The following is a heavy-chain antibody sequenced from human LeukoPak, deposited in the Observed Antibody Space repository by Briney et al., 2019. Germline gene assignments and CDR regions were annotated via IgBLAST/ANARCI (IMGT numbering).Heavy chain of an antibody. CDR2: INTEGKTT. V-gene: IGHV3-74*01. Sequence: PGGSLRLSCVASGFTFSSYWMYWVRQAPAKGLVWVSRINTEGKTTHYADSVKGRFIISRDNAKNTLYLEMNSLRAEDTAVYYCARDPGSYAHDWYCDLWGRGTLVTVSS. CDR1: GFTFSSYW. D-gene: IGHD1-26*01. J-gene: IGHJ2*01. CDR3: ARDPGSYAHDWYCDL.